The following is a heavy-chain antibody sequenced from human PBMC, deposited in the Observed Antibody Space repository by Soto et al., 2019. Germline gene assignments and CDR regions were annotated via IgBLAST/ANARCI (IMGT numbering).Heavy chain of an antibody. V-gene: IGHV3-33*01. D-gene: IGHD3-22*01. Sequence: GGSLRLSCAAPGFTLSSYGMHWVRQALGKGLEWVAVIWYDGSNKNYADSVKGRFTISRDNSNNTLYLQMNSLRAEDTAVYYCARDSPDSRGYYRAFDIWGQGTVVTVSS. J-gene: IGHJ3*02. CDR2: IWYDGSNK. CDR3: ARDSPDSRGYYRAFDI. CDR1: GFTLSSYG.